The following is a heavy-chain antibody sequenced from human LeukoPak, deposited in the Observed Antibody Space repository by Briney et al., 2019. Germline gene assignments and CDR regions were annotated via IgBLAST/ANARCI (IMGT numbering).Heavy chain of an antibody. CDR1: GYTFTSYG. CDR3: ARDHNNGDYSDY. V-gene: IGHV1-18*01. CDR2: ISAYNGNT. Sequence: ASVKVSCKASGYTFTSYGISWVRQAPGQGLEWMGWISAYNGNTNYAQKLQGRVTMTTDTSTSTACMELRSLRSDDTAVYYCARDHNNGDYSDYWGQGTLVTVSS. D-gene: IGHD1/OR15-1a*01. J-gene: IGHJ4*02.